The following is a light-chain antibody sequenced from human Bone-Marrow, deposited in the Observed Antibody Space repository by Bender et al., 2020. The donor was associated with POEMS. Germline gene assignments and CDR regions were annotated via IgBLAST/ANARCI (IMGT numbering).Light chain of an antibody. V-gene: IGLV2-14*03. CDR3: CSYTSSSTLV. J-gene: IGLJ3*02. CDR2: DVS. Sequence: QSVLTQPPSVSGSPGQSITISCTGTSSDIGSYNYVSWYQQHPGKAPKLMIYDVSNRPSGVSNRFSGSKSDNTASLTISGLQAEDEADYFCCSYTSSSTLVFGGGTKLTVL. CDR1: SSDIGSYNY.